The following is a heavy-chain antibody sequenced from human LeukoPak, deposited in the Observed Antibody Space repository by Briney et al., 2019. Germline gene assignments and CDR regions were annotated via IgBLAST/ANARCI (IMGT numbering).Heavy chain of an antibody. J-gene: IGHJ1*01. CDR1: GYSISSGYY. D-gene: IGHD6-19*01. Sequence: PSETLSLTCAVSGYSISSGYYWGWIRQPPGQGLEWIGSIYHSGSTYYNPSLKSRVTISVDTSKNQFSLKLSSVTAADTAVYYCASWGQWLPREYFQHWGQGTLVTVSS. CDR3: ASWGQWLPREYFQH. V-gene: IGHV4-38-2*01. CDR2: IYHSGST.